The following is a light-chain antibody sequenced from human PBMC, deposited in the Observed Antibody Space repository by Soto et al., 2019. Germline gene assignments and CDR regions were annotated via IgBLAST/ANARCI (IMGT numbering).Light chain of an antibody. V-gene: IGKV3-15*01. J-gene: IGKJ4*01. CDR2: GAS. CDR1: QSVSSN. Sequence: EIVMTQSPATLSVSPGERATLSCRASQSVSSNLAWYQQKPGQAPRLLIYGASARATGVPARFSGSGSGTDFTLTISRLQSEDSAIYYCQQYNNWPPLTFGGGTKVEIK. CDR3: QQYNNWPPLT.